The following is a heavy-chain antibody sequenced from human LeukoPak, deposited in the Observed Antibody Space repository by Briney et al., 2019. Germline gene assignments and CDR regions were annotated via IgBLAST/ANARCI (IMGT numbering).Heavy chain of an antibody. Sequence: GGSLRLSCAASGFTFSSYWMSWVRQAPGKGLEWVANIKQDGSEKYYVDSVKGRFTISRDNAKNSLYLQMNSLRAEDTAVYYCARAKYYYGSGSDYFDYWGQGTLVTVSS. J-gene: IGHJ4*02. D-gene: IGHD3-10*01. V-gene: IGHV3-7*03. CDR3: ARAKYYYGSGSDYFDY. CDR2: IKQDGSEK. CDR1: GFTFSSYW.